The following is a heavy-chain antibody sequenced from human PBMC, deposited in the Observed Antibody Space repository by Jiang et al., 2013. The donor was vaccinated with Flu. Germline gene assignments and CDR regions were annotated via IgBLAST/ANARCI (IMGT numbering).Heavy chain of an antibody. J-gene: IGHJ4*02. Sequence: LLKPSETLSLTCAVYGGSFSGYYWSWIRQPPGKGLEWIGEINHSGSTNYNPSLKSRVTISVDTSKNQFSLKLSSVTAXDTAVYYCARRNKEDSRQIDYWGQGTLVTVSS. CDR3: ARRNKEDSRQIDY. CDR1: GGSFSGYY. V-gene: IGHV4-34*01. CDR2: INHSGST. D-gene: IGHD3-22*01.